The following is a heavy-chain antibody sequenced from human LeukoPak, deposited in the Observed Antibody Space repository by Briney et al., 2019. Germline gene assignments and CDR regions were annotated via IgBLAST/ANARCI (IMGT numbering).Heavy chain of an antibody. D-gene: IGHD2-2*01. J-gene: IGHJ5*02. CDR1: GFTFDDYA. V-gene: IGHV3-43*02. CDR3: ARDRRCSEISCYGWLDP. Sequence: PGGSLRLSCAASGFTFDDYAMHWVRQVPGKGLEWVSLISGDGGSTCYTDSVKSRFTISRDNSKNSLYLQMNSLRTEDTALYYCARDRRCSEISCYGWLDPWGQGTLVTVSS. CDR2: ISGDGGST.